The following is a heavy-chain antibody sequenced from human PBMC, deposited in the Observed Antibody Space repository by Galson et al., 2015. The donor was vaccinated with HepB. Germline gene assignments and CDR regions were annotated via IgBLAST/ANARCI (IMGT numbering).Heavy chain of an antibody. J-gene: IGHJ4*02. CDR3: AREGIAAATNPVDY. Sequence: SVKVSCKASGGTFSTHAMSWVRQAPGQGLEWMGGITPIFGTANYAQKFQGRVTITADESTSRVYMELSSLRSEDTAVYYCAREGIAAATNPVDYWGQGTLVTVSS. V-gene: IGHV1-69*13. CDR1: GGTFSTHA. CDR2: ITPIFGTA. D-gene: IGHD6-13*01.